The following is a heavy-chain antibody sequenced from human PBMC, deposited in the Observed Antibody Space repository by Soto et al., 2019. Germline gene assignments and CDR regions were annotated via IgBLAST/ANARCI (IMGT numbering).Heavy chain of an antibody. V-gene: IGHV4-34*01. CDR1: GGSFSGYY. J-gene: IGHJ3*02. CDR3: ARDLERSDAFDI. D-gene: IGHD6-25*01. Sequence: SETLSLTCAVYGGSFSGYYWSWIRQPPGKGLEWIGEINHSGSTNYNPSLKSRVTISVDTSKNQFSLQLNSVTPEDTAVYYCARDLERSDAFDIWGQGTMVTVSS. CDR2: INHSGST.